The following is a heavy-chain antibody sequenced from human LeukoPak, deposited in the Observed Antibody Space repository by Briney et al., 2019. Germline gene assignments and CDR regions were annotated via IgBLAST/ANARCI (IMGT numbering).Heavy chain of an antibody. CDR2: IYHSGRT. CDR1: GGAISSSNW. V-gene: IGHV4-4*02. D-gene: IGHD6-19*01. Sequence: SRTLSLTCAVSGGAISSSNWWSWVRQPPGKGLEWIGEIYHSGRTNYNPSLKSRVTISVDKSKNQFSLKLSSVTAADTAVYYCARGGVADEGTLYYYYYYGMDVWGQGTTVTVSS. CDR3: ARGGVADEGTLYYYYYYGMDV. J-gene: IGHJ6*02.